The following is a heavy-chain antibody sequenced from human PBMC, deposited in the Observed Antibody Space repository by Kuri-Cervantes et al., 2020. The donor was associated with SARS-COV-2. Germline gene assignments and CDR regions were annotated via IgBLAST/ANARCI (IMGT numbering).Heavy chain of an antibody. CDR1: GFTFSSYA. Sequence: GESLKISCAASGFTFSSYAMHWVRQAPGKGLEWVAVISYDGSNKYYADSVKGRFTISRDNSKNTLYLQMNSLRAEDTAVYYCANTLVWGVDYWGQGTLVTVSS. CDR3: ANTLVWGVDY. D-gene: IGHD7-27*01. V-gene: IGHV3-30-3*01. CDR2: ISYDGSNK. J-gene: IGHJ4*02.